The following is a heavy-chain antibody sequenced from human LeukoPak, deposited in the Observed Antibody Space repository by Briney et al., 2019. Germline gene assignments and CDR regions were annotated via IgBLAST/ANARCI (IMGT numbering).Heavy chain of an antibody. J-gene: IGHJ3*02. D-gene: IGHD4-17*01. V-gene: IGHV1-69*04. Sequence: ASVKVSCKASGGTFSSYAISWVRQAPGQRLEWMGRIIPILGIANYAQKFQGRVTITADKSTSTAYMELSSLRSEDTAVYYCARDFRAYGEGGPRIWGQGTMVTVSS. CDR2: IIPILGIA. CDR3: ARDFRAYGEGGPRI. CDR1: GGTFSSYA.